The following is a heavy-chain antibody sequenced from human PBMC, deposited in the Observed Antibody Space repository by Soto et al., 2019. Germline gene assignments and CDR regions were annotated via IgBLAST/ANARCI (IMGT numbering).Heavy chain of an antibody. CDR1: GCSISSRSYY. CDR2: IHYSGST. D-gene: IGHD3-3*01. Sequence: QLQLQESGPGLVKPSETRSLTCTGSGCSISSRSYYWGWIRQPPGKGLEWIGSIHYSGSTYYNPSLTSRVTITVDMSKSQCSLKLSSVTAADPAVYYCARLFGVVINSWFDPWGQGTLVPVSS. V-gene: IGHV4-39*01. J-gene: IGHJ5*02. CDR3: ARLFGVVINSWFDP.